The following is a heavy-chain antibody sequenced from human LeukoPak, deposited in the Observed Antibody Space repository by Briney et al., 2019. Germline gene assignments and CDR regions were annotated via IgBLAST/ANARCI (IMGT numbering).Heavy chain of an antibody. J-gene: IGHJ3*01. CDR1: GYSYTSYW. Sequence: GESLKISCKASGYSYTSYWIAWVRQMPGKGLEWMGSIYPVESETRYSPTFQGQVTISVDKSINTAFLHWSSLKASDTALYYCARNNWDSDWRAVDVWGQGTMVTVSP. D-gene: IGHD3-9*01. V-gene: IGHV5-51*01. CDR2: IYPVESET. CDR3: ARNNWDSDWRAVDV.